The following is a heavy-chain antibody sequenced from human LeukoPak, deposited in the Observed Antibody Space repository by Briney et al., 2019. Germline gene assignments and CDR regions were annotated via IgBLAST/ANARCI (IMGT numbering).Heavy chain of an antibody. CDR3: ARRFRGLQGFDI. CDR2: IYYSGNT. CDR1: GSSISSYY. Sequence: SETLSLTCTVSGSSISSYYWSWIRQPPGKGLEWIGYIYYSGNTNYNPSLKSRVTISVDTSKNQFSLKLSSVTAADTAVYYCARRFRGLQGFDIWGQGTMVTVSS. J-gene: IGHJ3*02. V-gene: IGHV4-59*08. D-gene: IGHD4-11*01.